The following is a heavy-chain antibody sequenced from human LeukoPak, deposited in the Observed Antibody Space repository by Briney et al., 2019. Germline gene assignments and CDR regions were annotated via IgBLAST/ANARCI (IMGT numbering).Heavy chain of an antibody. J-gene: IGHJ4*02. CDR2: IWSDGSIK. CDR1: GFTFNSRG. V-gene: IGHV3-33*01. CDR3: ATWFYYGSGSYIDY. Sequence: PGGSLRLSCEVSGFTFNSRGMHWVRQAPGKGLVWVAVIWSDGSIKYSADSVKGRFSISRDNSKNTLFLHMNTLRAEDAAMYYCATWFYYGSGSYIDYWGQGPLVTVSS. D-gene: IGHD3-10*01.